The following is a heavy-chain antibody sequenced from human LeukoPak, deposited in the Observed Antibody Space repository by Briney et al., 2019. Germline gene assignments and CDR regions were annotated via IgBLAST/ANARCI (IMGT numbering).Heavy chain of an antibody. V-gene: IGHV1-2*02. CDR1: GYTFTRYY. D-gene: IGHD7-27*01. CDR2: INSNSGGT. Sequence: ASVKVSCKASGYTFTRYYIHWVRQAPGQGLEWMGWINSNSGGTNYAQRSQGRVTMTRDTSINTAYMEVSRLRSDDTAVYYCARENQLGNAFDIWGQGTMVTVSS. CDR3: ARENQLGNAFDI. J-gene: IGHJ3*02.